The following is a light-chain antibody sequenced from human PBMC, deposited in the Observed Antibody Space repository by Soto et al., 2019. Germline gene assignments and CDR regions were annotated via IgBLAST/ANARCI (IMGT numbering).Light chain of an antibody. CDR1: GTDVGTYNF. Sequence: QSALTQPASVSGSPGQSITISCTGSGTDVGTYNFVSWFQHHPGKAPRLIIYEVVQRPSGVPDRFSGSKSGNTASLTVSGLQAADEADYFCKSYAGSNTYVFGSGTKLTVL. CDR2: EVV. CDR3: KSYAGSNTYV. V-gene: IGLV2-8*01. J-gene: IGLJ1*01.